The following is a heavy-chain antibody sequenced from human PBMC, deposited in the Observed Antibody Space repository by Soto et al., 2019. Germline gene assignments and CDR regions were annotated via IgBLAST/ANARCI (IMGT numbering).Heavy chain of an antibody. D-gene: IGHD3-3*01. Sequence: QVQLVESGGGVVQPGRSLRLSCAASGFTFSSFGMHWVRQTPGKGLEWAAVVSYDGTNKYYADSVKGRFTISRDNSKNTLYLQMDSLRPEDTAVYYCAKTITIFGPSAYSGGSRGRGALSDSWGQGTLVTVSS. CDR2: VSYDGTNK. CDR3: AKTITIFGPSAYSGGSRGRGALSDS. V-gene: IGHV3-30*18. J-gene: IGHJ4*02. CDR1: GFTFSSFG.